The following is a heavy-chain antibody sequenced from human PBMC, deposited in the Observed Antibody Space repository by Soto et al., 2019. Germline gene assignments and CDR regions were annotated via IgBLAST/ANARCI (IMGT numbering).Heavy chain of an antibody. CDR2: VSGRGSSS. J-gene: IGHJ4*02. CDR3: AKGTSWGRFDY. Sequence: SLRLSCAVSGFTFSTYAMTWVRQAPGKGLNWVAMVSGRGSSSYYADSVKGRFTISRGNSKNTLYLQMDSLRAEDTGIYYCAKGTSWGRFDYWGQGTLVTVSS. V-gene: IGHV3-23*01. CDR1: GFTFSTYA. D-gene: IGHD2-2*01.